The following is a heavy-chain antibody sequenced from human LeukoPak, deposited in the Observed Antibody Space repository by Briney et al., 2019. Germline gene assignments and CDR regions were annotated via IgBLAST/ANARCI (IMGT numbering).Heavy chain of an antibody. CDR2: IWDEGSNK. D-gene: IGHD1-26*01. J-gene: IGHJ5*02. V-gene: IGHV3-33*04. CDR1: GFNFNNYD. CDR3: ARGGHGAADQ. Sequence: GRSLRLSCAASGFNFNNYDMDWVRQAPGKGLEWVAVIWDEGSNKYYAESVKGRFTISRDNAKNLLFLQMNSLRAEDTAVYYCARGGHGAADQWGQGTLVTVSS.